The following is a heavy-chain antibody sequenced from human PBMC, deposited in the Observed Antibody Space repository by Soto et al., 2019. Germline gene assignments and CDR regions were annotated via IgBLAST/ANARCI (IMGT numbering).Heavy chain of an antibody. D-gene: IGHD3-16*01. J-gene: IGHJ4*02. V-gene: IGHV3-66*01. CDR1: GFTVSSNH. Sequence: EVQLVESGGGLVQPGGSLRLSCAASGFTVSSNHMSWVRQAPGKGLEWVSLIYSGGSTYYADSVKGRFTFSRDNAKNARYHQVNSLRAEDTAVYYGAGRGEQHRYWGQGTLVTVSS. CDR3: AGRGEQHRY. CDR2: IYSGGST.